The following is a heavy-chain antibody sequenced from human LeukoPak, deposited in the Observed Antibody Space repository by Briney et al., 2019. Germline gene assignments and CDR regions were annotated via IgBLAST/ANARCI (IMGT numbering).Heavy chain of an antibody. D-gene: IGHD5-18*01. CDR1: GFTFSSYE. J-gene: IGHJ3*02. CDR3: AREGYSYGGLDAFDI. V-gene: IGHV3-48*03. Sequence: GGSLRLSCAASGFTFSSYEMNWVRQAPGKGLEWVSYISSSGSTIYYADSVKGRFTISRDSAKNSLYLQMNSLRAEDTAVYYCAREGYSYGGLDAFDIWGQGTMVTVSS. CDR2: ISSSGSTI.